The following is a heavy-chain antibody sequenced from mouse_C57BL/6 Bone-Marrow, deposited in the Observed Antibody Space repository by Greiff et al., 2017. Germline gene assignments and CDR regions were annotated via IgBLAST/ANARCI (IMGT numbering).Heavy chain of an antibody. CDR2: IYPRDGST. CDR1: GYTFTSYD. CDR3: ARHEEAGFAY. Sequence: QVQLQQSGPELVKPGASVKLSCKASGYTFTSYDINWVKQRPGQGLEWIGWIYPRDGSTKYNEKFKDKATLTADKSSSTVYMELSRLTSEDSAVYFCARHEEAGFAYWGQGTLVTVSA. J-gene: IGHJ3*01. V-gene: IGHV1-85*01.